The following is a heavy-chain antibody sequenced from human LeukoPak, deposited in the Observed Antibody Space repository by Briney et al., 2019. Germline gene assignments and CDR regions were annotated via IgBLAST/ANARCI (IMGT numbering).Heavy chain of an antibody. CDR2: ISYDGSNK. CDR1: GFTFSSYA. J-gene: IGHJ4*02. CDR3: ARDPSSYSSGWYGY. D-gene: IGHD6-19*01. Sequence: GGSLRLSCAASGFTFSSYAMHWVRQAPGKGLEWVAVISYDGSNKYYADSVKGRFTISRDNSKNTLYLQMNSLRAEDTAVYYCARDPSSYSSGWYGYWGQGTLVTVSS. V-gene: IGHV3-30*04.